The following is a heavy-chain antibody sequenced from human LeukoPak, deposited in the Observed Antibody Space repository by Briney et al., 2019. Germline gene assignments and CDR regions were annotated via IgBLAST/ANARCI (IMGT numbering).Heavy chain of an antibody. J-gene: IGHJ3*02. V-gene: IGHV4-59*08. CDR2: FSYSGST. Sequence: SETLSLTCTVSDASITYNYWSWIRQPPGKGLEWLGYFSYSGSTNYNPSLKSRVTISVDTSKNQFSLKLSSVTAADTAVYYCARIAAARSPRAFDIWGQGTMVTVSS. D-gene: IGHD6-13*01. CDR3: ARIAAARSPRAFDI. CDR1: DASITYNY.